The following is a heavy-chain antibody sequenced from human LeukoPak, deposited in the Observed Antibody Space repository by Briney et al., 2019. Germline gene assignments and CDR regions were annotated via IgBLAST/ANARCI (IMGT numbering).Heavy chain of an antibody. CDR3: ASVAKAVAGTLDY. V-gene: IGHV3-21*01. D-gene: IGHD6-19*01. CDR1: GFTFSSYS. Sequence: GESLKISCAASGFTFSSYSMNWVRQAPGKGLEWVSSISSSSSYIYYADSVKGRFTISRDNAKNSLYLQMNSLRAEDTAVYYCASVAKAVAGTLDYWGQGTLVTVSS. J-gene: IGHJ4*02. CDR2: ISSSSSYI.